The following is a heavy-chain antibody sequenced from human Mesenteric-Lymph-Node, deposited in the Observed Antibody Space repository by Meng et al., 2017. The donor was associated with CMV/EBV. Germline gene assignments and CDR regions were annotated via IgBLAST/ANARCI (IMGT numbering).Heavy chain of an antibody. CDR3: ARALAVAGTGGHY. V-gene: IGHV3-74*01. D-gene: IGHD6-19*01. CDR2: INGDGTST. CDR1: GFTFSSYD. Sequence: ETLSLTCAASGFTFSSYDMHWVRQAPGKGLVWVSRINGDGTSTSYADSVKGRFTISRDNAKNTLYLQMNSLRAEDTAVYYCARALAVAGTGGHYWGQGTLVTVSS. J-gene: IGHJ4*02.